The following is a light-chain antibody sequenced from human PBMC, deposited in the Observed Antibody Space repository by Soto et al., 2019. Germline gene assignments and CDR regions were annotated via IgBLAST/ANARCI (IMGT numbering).Light chain of an antibody. Sequence: DIQMTQSPSSLSASVGDRVTITCRASQSINKYLNWYRQKPGKAPGLLIYAASSLQNGVPSTFSGSGSGTDFTLTISSLQPEDFATYYCQQSYDSPLTFGGGTKVEIK. J-gene: IGKJ4*01. CDR2: AAS. CDR1: QSINKY. V-gene: IGKV1-39*01. CDR3: QQSYDSPLT.